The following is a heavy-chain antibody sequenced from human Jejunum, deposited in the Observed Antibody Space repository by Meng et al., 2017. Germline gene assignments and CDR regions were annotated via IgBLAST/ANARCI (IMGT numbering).Heavy chain of an antibody. CDR3: ARAAAGTGFGYFDL. V-gene: IGHV4-61*01. CDR2: IDNSGST. D-gene: IGHD6-19*01. Sequence: QVQMQGSGPGLVRPAQTLLPMCTVSAVSVNIRTSYWSWIRQPPGKGLEWIAYIDNSGSTNYNPSLKSRVIISVDTSKNQFYLQMSSLTAADTAVYYCARAAAGTGFGYFDLWGRGTLVTVSS. CDR1: AVSVNIRTSY. J-gene: IGHJ2*01.